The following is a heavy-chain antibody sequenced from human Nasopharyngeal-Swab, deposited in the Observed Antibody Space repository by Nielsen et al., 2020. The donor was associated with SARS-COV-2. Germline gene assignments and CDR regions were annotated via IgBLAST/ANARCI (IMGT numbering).Heavy chain of an antibody. CDR1: GGSVSSGSYY. D-gene: IGHD3-3*01. V-gene: IGHV4-61*01. CDR2: IYYSGST. J-gene: IGHJ4*02. CDR3: ARAGAEMIFGVVITFDY. Sequence: SETLSLNCTVSGGSVSSGSYYWSWIRKPPGKGLEWIGYIYYSGSTNYNPSLKSRVTISVDTSKNQFSLKLSSVTAADTAVYYCARAGAEMIFGVVITFDYWGQGTLVTVSS.